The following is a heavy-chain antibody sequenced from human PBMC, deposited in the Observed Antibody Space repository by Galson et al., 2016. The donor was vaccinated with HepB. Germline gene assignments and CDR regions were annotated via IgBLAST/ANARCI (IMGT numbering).Heavy chain of an antibody. D-gene: IGHD3-10*01. CDR1: GFRFSDYN. V-gene: IGHV3-48*01. J-gene: IGHJ6*02. Sequence: SLRLSCAASGFRFSDYNMNWVRQAPGRGLEWVAYISASSGTIYYADSVKGRFTISRDNANNSLSLQMNSLRAEDTAFYYCARPYTYYFGSGSYFDVLHYGMEVWGQGTPVTVSS. CDR2: ISASSGTI. CDR3: ARPYTYYFGSGSYFDVLHYGMEV.